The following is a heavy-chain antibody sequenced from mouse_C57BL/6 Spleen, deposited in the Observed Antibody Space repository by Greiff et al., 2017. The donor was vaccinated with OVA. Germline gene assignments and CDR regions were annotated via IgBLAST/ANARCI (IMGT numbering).Heavy chain of an antibody. D-gene: IGHD1-1*01. CDR3: ARINYYGSYWYFDV. V-gene: IGHV2-9-1*01. Sequence: QVQLKESGPGLVAPSQSLSITCTVSGFSLTSYAISWVRQPPGKGLEWLGVIWTGGGTNYNSALKSRLSISKDNSKSQVFLKMNSLQTDYTARYYCARINYYGSYWYFDVWGTGTTVTVSS. J-gene: IGHJ1*03. CDR2: IWTGGGT. CDR1: GFSLTSYA.